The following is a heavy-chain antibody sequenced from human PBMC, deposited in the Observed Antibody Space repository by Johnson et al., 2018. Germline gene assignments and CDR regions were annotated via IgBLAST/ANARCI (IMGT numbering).Heavy chain of an antibody. J-gene: IGHJ6*03. Sequence: VQLVQSGGGLVQPGGSLRLSCAASGFTFSNFAMDWVRQAPGMTPEYVSAISNTGGSTYYENTVKGRFIISRDNSKNMLYLQRDSLRTEDMAVYYCARGRAYGGNYFYYMDVWGKWTTVTVSS. CDR2: ISNTGGST. CDR1: GFTFSNFA. D-gene: IGHD2-21*01. CDR3: ARGRAYGGNYFYYMDV. V-gene: IGHV3-64*01.